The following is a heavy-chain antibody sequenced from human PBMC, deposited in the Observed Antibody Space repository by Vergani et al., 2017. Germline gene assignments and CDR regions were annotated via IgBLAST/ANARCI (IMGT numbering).Heavy chain of an antibody. D-gene: IGHD1-26*01. Sequence: QVQLQESGPGLVKPSETLSLTCTVPGGSISSYYWSWIRQPPGKGLEWIGYIYYSGGTNYNPSLKSRVTISVDTSKNQFSLKLSSVTAADTAVYYCARAAKYSGSYYIGYFDYWGQGTLVTVSS. CDR1: GGSISSYY. CDR3: ARAAKYSGSYYIGYFDY. J-gene: IGHJ4*02. CDR2: IYYSGGT. V-gene: IGHV4-59*01.